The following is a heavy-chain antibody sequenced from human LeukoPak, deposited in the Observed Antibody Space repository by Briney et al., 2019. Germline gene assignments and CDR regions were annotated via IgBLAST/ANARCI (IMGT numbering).Heavy chain of an antibody. CDR2: INHSGST. D-gene: IGHD2-2*01. J-gene: IGHJ6*03. CDR1: GGSFSGYY. Sequence: SETPSLTCVVYGGSFSGYYWSWIRQPPGKGLEWIGEINHSGSTNYNPSLKSRVTISVDTSKNQFSLRLSSVTAADTAVYYCARLVVVPAAMGFGYYYYMDVWGKGTTVTVSS. V-gene: IGHV4-34*01. CDR3: ARLVVVPAAMGFGYYYYMDV.